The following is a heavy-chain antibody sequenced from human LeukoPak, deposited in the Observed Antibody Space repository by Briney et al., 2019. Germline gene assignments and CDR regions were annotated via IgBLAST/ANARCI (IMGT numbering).Heavy chain of an antibody. CDR1: GGSISDSSYY. CDR3: TSLRNGWELTD. CDR2: IYYTGSA. Sequence: PSETLSLTCSVSGGSISDSSYYWGWIRQPPGKGLESIGRIYYTGSAHYNPSLKSRVTISIDTSRDQFSLKLSSVTAADTAVYYYTSLRNGWELTDWGQGTLVTVSS. D-gene: IGHD4-23*01. J-gene: IGHJ4*02. V-gene: IGHV4-39*01.